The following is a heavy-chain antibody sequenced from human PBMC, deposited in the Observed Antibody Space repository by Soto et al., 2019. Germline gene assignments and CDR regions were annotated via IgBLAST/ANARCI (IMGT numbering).Heavy chain of an antibody. Sequence: EAQLVESGGGLVQPGRPLRLSCEASGFTFADYVMHWVRQGPGKGLEWVSGISWNSGNIGYVDSVKGRFTISRDNAKNSLDMQMNNLREYDTAVYYCAKGREGAKDANSAFDIWGQGSVVTVSS. D-gene: IGHD2-8*01. V-gene: IGHV3-9*01. CDR1: GFTFADYV. CDR3: AKGREGAKDANSAFDI. J-gene: IGHJ3*02. CDR2: ISWNSGNI.